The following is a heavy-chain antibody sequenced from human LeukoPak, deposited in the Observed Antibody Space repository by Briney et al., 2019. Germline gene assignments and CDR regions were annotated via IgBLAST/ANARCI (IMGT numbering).Heavy chain of an antibody. CDR1: GYNFTSYW. CDR2: IYPGDSDT. V-gene: IGHV5-51*01. CDR3: ATRSDGYSQFDF. J-gene: IGHJ4*02. Sequence: GESLQISCKASGYNFTSYWIGWVRQVPGKGLEWMGIIYPGDSDTRYSPSFQGQVTISADKSVSTAYLQWSSLKASDSAIYYCATRSDGYSQFDFWGQGTLVTVSS. D-gene: IGHD5-24*01.